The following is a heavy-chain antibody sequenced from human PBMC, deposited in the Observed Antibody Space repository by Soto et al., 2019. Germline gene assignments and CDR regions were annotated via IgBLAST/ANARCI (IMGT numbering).Heavy chain of an antibody. J-gene: IGHJ6*02. Sequence: NPSETLSLTCRLSGGSITGAYYWNWIRQHPGKGLEWIGSIHYRGSTYYNPSLKTRITISLDRSNNQFFLNLSSVTAADTAVYYCARVGDSFGLDVWGQGTTVTVSS. V-gene: IGHV4-31*03. CDR1: GGSITGAYY. CDR2: IHYRGST. D-gene: IGHD2-15*01. CDR3: ARVGDSFGLDV.